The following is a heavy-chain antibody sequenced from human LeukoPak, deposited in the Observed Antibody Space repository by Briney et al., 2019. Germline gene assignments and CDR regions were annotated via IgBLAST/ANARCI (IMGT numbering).Heavy chain of an antibody. CDR2: IIPIFGTA. CDR1: GGTFSSYA. CDR3: ARISASDCSSTSCYGYFQH. D-gene: IGHD2-2*01. V-gene: IGHV1-69*13. J-gene: IGHJ1*01. Sequence: SVKVPCKASGGTFSSYAISWVRQAPGQGLEWMGGIIPIFGTANYAQKFQGRVTITADESTSTAYMELSSLRSEDTAVYYCARISASDCSSTSCYGYFQHWGQGTLVTVSS.